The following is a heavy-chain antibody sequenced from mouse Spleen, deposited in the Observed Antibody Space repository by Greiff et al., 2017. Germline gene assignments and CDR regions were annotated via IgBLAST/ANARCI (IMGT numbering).Heavy chain of an antibody. CDR2: IYPSDSET. Sequence: VQLQQPGAELVRPGSSVKLSCKASGYTFTSYWMDWVKQRPGQGLEWIGNIYPSDSETHYNQKFKDKATLTVDKSSSTAYMQLSSLTSEDSAVYYCARQLRLRDYFDYWGQGTTLTVSS. J-gene: IGHJ2*01. CDR1: GYTFTSYW. D-gene: IGHD3-2*02. V-gene: IGHV1-61*01. CDR3: ARQLRLRDYFDY.